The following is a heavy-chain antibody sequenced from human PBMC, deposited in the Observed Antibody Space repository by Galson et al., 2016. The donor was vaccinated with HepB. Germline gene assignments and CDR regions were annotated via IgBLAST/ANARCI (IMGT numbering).Heavy chain of an antibody. V-gene: IGHV3-23*01. J-gene: IGHJ4*02. CDR2: ISGRGGST. D-gene: IGHD2-2*02. CDR3: AQSTLKSPYTSSWYYFHY. Sequence: SLRLSCAASGFIFSDNAMSWVRQAPGKGLEWVSAISGRGGSTYYADSVKGRFTISRDNSEDTLYLQMSSLRAEDAAVYYCAQSTLKSPYTSSWYYFHYCGQGTLVTVSS. CDR1: GFIFSDNA.